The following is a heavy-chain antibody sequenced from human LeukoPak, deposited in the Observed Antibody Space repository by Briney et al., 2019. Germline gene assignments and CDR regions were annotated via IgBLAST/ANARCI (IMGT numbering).Heavy chain of an antibody. Sequence: SETLSLTCTVSGGSISSYYWSWIWQPPGKGLEWIGYIQNRGSTNYNPSLKSRVTLSVDTSKNQFSLKLTSVTAADTAVYYCARDRPGIAVAGDAFDIWGQGTMVTVSS. D-gene: IGHD6-19*01. CDR1: GGSISSYY. CDR3: ARDRPGIAVAGDAFDI. V-gene: IGHV4-59*01. CDR2: IQNRGST. J-gene: IGHJ3*02.